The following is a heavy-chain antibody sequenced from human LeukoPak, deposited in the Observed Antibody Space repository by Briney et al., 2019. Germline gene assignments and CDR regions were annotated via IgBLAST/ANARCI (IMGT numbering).Heavy chain of an antibody. D-gene: IGHD5-18*01. CDR1: GYTFTGYY. V-gene: IGHV1-2*02. J-gene: IGHJ4*02. Sequence: ASVKVSCKASGYTFTGYYMHWVRQAPGQGLEWMGWINPNSGGTNYAQKFQGRVTMTRDTSISTAYMELSRLRSDDTAVYYCARGGGYSYGSEYFDYWGQGTLVTVSS. CDR3: ARGGGYSYGSEYFDY. CDR2: INPNSGGT.